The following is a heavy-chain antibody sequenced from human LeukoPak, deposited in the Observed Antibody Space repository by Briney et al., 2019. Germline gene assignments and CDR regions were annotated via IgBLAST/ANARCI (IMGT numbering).Heavy chain of an antibody. CDR1: GGSISSSYY. Sequence: PSGTLSLTCAVSGGSISSSYYWSWFRQPPGKGLEWIGYIYYSGSTNYNPSLKSRVTISVDTSKNQFSLKLSSVTAADTAVYYCARDSPLHWFDPWGQGTLVTVSS. CDR3: ARDSPLHWFDP. V-gene: IGHV4-61*01. CDR2: IYYSGST. J-gene: IGHJ5*02.